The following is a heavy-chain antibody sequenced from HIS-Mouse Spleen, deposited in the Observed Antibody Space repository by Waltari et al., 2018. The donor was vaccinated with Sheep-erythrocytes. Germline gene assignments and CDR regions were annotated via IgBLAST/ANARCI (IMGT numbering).Heavy chain of an antibody. CDR3: ARVAAVTTYYFDY. J-gene: IGHJ4*02. D-gene: IGHD4-17*01. CDR1: GFTFSSYS. CDR2: ISSSSSYI. V-gene: IGHV3-21*01. Sequence: EVQLVESGGGLVKPGGSLRLSCAASGFTFSSYSMNWVRQAPGKGMEWDSSISSSSSYIDYADSVKGRCTISRDNAKNSLYLQMNSLRAEDTAVYYCARVAAVTTYYFDYWGQGTLVTVSS.